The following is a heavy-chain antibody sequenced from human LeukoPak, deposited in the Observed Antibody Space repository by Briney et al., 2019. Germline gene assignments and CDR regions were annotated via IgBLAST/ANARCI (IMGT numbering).Heavy chain of an antibody. Sequence: ASVKVSCKASGYTFTSYGISWVRQAPGQGLERKGWISAYNGNTNYAQKLQGRVTMTTDTSTSTAYMELRSLRSDDTAVYYCARERYSYREHPKLFDYWGQGTLVTVSS. V-gene: IGHV1-18*01. CDR2: ISAYNGNT. J-gene: IGHJ4*02. CDR1: GYTFTSYG. D-gene: IGHD5-18*01. CDR3: ARERYSYREHPKLFDY.